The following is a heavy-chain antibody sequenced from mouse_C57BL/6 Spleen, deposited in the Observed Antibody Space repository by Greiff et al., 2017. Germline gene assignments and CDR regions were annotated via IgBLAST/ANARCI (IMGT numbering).Heavy chain of an antibody. V-gene: IGHV1-69*01. J-gene: IGHJ2*01. CDR3: ARNGADYYGSSYDY. CDR1: GYTFTSYW. D-gene: IGHD1-1*01. CDR2: IDPSDSYT. Sequence: QVHVKQPGAELVMPGASVKLSCKASGYTFTSYWMHWVKQRPGQGLEWIGEIDPSDSYTNYNQKFKGKSTLTVDKSSSTAYMQLSSLTSEDSAVYYCARNGADYYGSSYDYWGQGTTLTVSA.